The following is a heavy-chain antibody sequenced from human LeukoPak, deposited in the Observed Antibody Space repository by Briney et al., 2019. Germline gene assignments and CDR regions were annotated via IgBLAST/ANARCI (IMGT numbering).Heavy chain of an antibody. J-gene: IGHJ2*01. D-gene: IGHD5-24*01. CDR2: IYYSGST. CDR1: GGSISSYY. CDR3: ARYWGVQLWPHWYFDP. Sequence: SETLSLTCTVSGGSISSYYWSWFRQTPGKGPEWIGYIYYSGSTKYNPSPKSRVTISVDRSKNQFSLKLNSVTAADTAVYYCARYWGVQLWPHWYFDPWGRGSLVTVSS. V-gene: IGHV4-59*01.